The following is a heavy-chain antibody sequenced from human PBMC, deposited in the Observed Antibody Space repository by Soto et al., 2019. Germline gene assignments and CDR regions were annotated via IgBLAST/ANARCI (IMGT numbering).Heavy chain of an antibody. CDR1: GGSISSSSYY. D-gene: IGHD3-22*01. Sequence: PSETLSLTCTVSGGSISSSSYYWGWIRQPPGKGLEWIGSIYYSGSTYYNPSLKGRVTISVDTSKNQFSLKLSSVTAADTAVYYCARTNTKYDSSGYYFDYWGQGTLVTVSS. V-gene: IGHV4-39*01. J-gene: IGHJ4*02. CDR2: IYYSGST. CDR3: ARTNTKYDSSGYYFDY.